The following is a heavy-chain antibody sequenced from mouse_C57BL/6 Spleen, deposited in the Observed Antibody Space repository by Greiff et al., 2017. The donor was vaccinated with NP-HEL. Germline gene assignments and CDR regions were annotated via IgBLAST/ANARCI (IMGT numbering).Heavy chain of an antibody. D-gene: IGHD1-1*01. J-gene: IGHJ3*01. Sequence: EVQLQQSGPELVKPGASVKMSCKASGYTFTDYNMHWVKQSHGKSLEWIGYINPNNGGISYNQKFKGKATLTVNKSSSTAYMELRSLTSEDSAVYYCAYLIRSSWFADWGQGTLVTVSA. V-gene: IGHV1-22*01. CDR3: AYLIRSSWFAD. CDR1: GYTFTDYN. CDR2: INPNNGGI.